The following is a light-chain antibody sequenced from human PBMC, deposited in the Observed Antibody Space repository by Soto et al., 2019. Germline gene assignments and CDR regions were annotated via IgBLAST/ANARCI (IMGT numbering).Light chain of an antibody. V-gene: IGLV2-23*01. CDR2: EGS. CDR1: SSDVGSYNA. Sequence: QSVLTQPASVSGSPGQSITISCTGTSSDVGSYNAVSWYQQHPGKAPKLMIYEGSKRPSGVSNRFSGSKSGNTASLTISGLQAEDEADYYCCSYAGRSNYVFGTGTKLTVL. CDR3: CSYAGRSNYV. J-gene: IGLJ1*01.